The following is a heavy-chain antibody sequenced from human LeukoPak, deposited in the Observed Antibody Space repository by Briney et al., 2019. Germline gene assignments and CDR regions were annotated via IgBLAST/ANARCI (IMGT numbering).Heavy chain of an antibody. J-gene: IGHJ4*02. Sequence: PGGSLRLSCAASGFTVSSNYMSWVRQAPGKGLEWVAISYSGNTTYCADSVRGRFTISRDKSKNRLHLQMNSLRAEGTAVYYCATYSSGRRGYYFDSWGQGTLVTVSS. CDR2: SYSGNTT. V-gene: IGHV3-66*01. CDR3: ATYSSGRRGYYFDS. CDR1: GFTVSSNY. D-gene: IGHD6-19*01.